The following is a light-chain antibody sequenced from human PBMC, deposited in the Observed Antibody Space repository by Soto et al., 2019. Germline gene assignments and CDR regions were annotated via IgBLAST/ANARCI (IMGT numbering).Light chain of an antibody. Sequence: SYELTQPPSVSVSPGQTARITCSGDKLGDKYAFWYQQKPGQSPVLVIYQDNKRPSGIPERFSGSNSGNTATLTISGTQAFDEADYFCQAWATNTVIFGGGTKLTVL. CDR3: QAWATNTVI. J-gene: IGLJ2*01. CDR2: QDN. V-gene: IGLV3-1*01. CDR1: KLGDKY.